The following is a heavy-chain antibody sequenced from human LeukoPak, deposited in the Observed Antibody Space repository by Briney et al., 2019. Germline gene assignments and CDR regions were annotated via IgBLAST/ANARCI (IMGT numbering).Heavy chain of an antibody. CDR2: ITSSGGNT. J-gene: IGHJ6*03. CDR1: GSPFNNFA. Sequence: VQPGGPLRLSSAASGSPFNNFAITWVRQPPGKGREWASDITSSGGNTYYADSVKGRFTISRDNSKNTLYLQMNSLRAEETAVYYCAKHRGMDYYDYNINYWAKGATVTVSS. CDR3: AKHRGMDYYDYNINY. D-gene: IGHD5-24*01. V-gene: IGHV3-23*01.